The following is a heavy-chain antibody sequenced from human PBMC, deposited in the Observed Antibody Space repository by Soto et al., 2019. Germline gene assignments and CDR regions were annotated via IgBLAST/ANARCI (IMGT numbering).Heavy chain of an antibody. J-gene: IGHJ6*02. D-gene: IGHD4-4*01. CDR3: ARATANPWDYYYGMDV. Sequence: EVQLVESGGGLIQPGGSLRLSCAASGFTVSSNYMSWVRQAPGKGLEWVSVIYSGGSTYYADSVKGRFTISRDNSKNTLYLQMNSLRAEDMAVYYCARATANPWDYYYGMDVWGQGTTVTVSS. V-gene: IGHV3-53*01. CDR1: GFTVSSNY. CDR2: IYSGGST.